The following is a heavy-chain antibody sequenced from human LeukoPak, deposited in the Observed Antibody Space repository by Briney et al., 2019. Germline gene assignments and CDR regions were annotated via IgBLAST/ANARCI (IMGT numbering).Heavy chain of an antibody. D-gene: IGHD3-10*01. J-gene: IGHJ4*02. CDR2: IYYSGNT. CDR1: GGSISSYY. CDR3: ARGTSSQLWFVY. V-gene: IGHV4-59*01. Sequence: SETLSLTCTVSGGSISSYYWSWIRQPPGKGLEWIGYIYYSGNTNYNPSLKGRVTISVDTSKNQFSLELSSVTAVDTAVYYRARGTSSQLWFVYWGQGTLVTVSS.